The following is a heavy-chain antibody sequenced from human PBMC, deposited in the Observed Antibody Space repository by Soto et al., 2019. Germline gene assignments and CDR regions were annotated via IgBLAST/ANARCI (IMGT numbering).Heavy chain of an antibody. CDR2: ISPYSGHT. J-gene: IGHJ6*01. CDR3: ARRGGYDPYGMDV. V-gene: IGHV1-18*01. CDR1: RYAFTFYG. Sequence: GDSVKVSFKASRYAFTFYGISLVRQAPGQGLEWMGWISPYSGHTNHAQKFQGRFTMTTDESTSTAYMELTSLRSDDTAVYYCARRGGYDPYGMDVWGQGTTVTVSS. D-gene: IGHD5-12*01.